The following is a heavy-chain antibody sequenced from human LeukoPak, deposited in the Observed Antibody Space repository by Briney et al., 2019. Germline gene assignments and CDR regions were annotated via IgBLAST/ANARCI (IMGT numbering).Heavy chain of an antibody. CDR3: ARDLSLAMPGGFDY. D-gene: IGHD1-26*01. V-gene: IGHV3-21*01. Sequence: PGGSLRLSCAASGFTFGRYSMNWVRQAPGKGLEWVSTISSGSDYIYYTDSVRGRFTISRDNFRNSVFLEVNSLRAEDTAIYYCARDLSLAMPGGFDYWGQGILVTVSS. CDR2: ISSGSDYI. CDR1: GFTFGRYS. J-gene: IGHJ4*02.